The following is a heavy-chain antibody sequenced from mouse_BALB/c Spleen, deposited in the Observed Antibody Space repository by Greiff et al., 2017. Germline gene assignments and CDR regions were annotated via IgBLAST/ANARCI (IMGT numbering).Heavy chain of an antibody. CDR1: GFTFSSYA. D-gene: IGHD2-1*01. V-gene: IGHV5-9-1*01. CDR3: ARIHYGNYVDY. Sequence: EVMLVESGGGLVKPGGSLKLSCAASGFTFSSYAMSWVRQTPEKRLEWVATISSGGSYTYYPDSVKGRFTISRDNAKNTLYLQMSSLRSEDTAMYYCARIHYGNYVDYWGQGTSVTVSS. J-gene: IGHJ4*01. CDR2: ISSGGSYT.